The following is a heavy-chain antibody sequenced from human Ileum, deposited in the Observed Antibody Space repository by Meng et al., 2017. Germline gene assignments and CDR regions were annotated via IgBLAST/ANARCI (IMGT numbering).Heavy chain of an antibody. CDR2: IHHSGST. CDR3: AREWSGSYRHFDY. V-gene: IGHV4-4*02. J-gene: IGHJ4*02. CDR1: CGSISTWDL. D-gene: IGHD1-26*01. Sequence: VQVDEGGTGLLKAVWILSLSCAVSCGSISTWDLWSCVRQPTGKGLEWIGAIHHSGSTNYNPSLKSRVTISVDKSKNQFSLKLNSVTAADTAVYYCAREWSGSYRHFDYWGQGTLVTVSS.